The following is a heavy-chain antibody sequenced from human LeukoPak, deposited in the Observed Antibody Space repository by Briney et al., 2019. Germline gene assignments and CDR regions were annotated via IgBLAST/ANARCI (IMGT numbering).Heavy chain of an antibody. D-gene: IGHD6-19*01. CDR1: GGSFSGYY. CDR2: INHSGST. CDR3: ARSRYSSGWYQAVNWFDP. Sequence: SETLSLTCAVYGGSFSGYYWSWIRQPPGKGLEWIGEINHSGSTNYNPSLKSRVTISVVTSKNQFSLKLSSVTAADTAVYYCARSRYSSGWYQAVNWFDPWGQGTLVTVSS. V-gene: IGHV4-34*01. J-gene: IGHJ5*02.